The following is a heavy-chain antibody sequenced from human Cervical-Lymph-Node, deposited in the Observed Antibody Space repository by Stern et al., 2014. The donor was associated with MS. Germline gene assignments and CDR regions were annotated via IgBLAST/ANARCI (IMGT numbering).Heavy chain of an antibody. J-gene: IGHJ4*02. D-gene: IGHD6-13*01. CDR3: ARADGSSWGSFDY. Sequence: QVQLVQSGAEVTKPGASVRVSCKASGYTFTAHYIHWVRQPPGQGLELMGRTNPSTGDTTPSQTFQARSTLPRNHSIPQPSRHLSSPTSDDTAIYYCARADGSSWGSFDYWGQGTLITVSS. V-gene: IGHV1-2*06. CDR2: TNPSTGDT. CDR1: GYTFTAHY.